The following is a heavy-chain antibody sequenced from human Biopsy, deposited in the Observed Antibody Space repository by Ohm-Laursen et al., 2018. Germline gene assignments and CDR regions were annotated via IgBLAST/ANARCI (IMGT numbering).Heavy chain of an antibody. J-gene: IGHJ2*01. Sequence: SETRSLTCTVSGDSISSYYWSWIRQPPGKGLQWIGYIYYTGNTDYNPSLQSRVTISVDTSKNHFSLRLRSMTPADTAMYYCARDRGYYSDRTVPGYFDLWGRGTLVTVSS. D-gene: IGHD3-22*01. CDR3: ARDRGYYSDRTVPGYFDL. V-gene: IGHV4-59*01. CDR1: GDSISSYY. CDR2: IYYTGNT.